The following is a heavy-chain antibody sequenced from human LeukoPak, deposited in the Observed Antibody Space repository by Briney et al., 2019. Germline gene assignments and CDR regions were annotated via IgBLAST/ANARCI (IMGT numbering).Heavy chain of an antibody. CDR2: IHYTGSA. CDR3: ARGRDRSKAGDL. V-gene: IGHV4-39*01. CDR1: GGSISTNNYY. J-gene: IGHJ5*02. Sequence: SETLSLTCTVSGGSISTNNYYWNWIRQPPEQGLEWIGSIHYTGSARYSPSLKSRVTISVDTSKNQFSLRLTSVTAADTAFYYCARGRDRSKAGDLWGQGSLVTVSS. D-gene: IGHD5-24*01.